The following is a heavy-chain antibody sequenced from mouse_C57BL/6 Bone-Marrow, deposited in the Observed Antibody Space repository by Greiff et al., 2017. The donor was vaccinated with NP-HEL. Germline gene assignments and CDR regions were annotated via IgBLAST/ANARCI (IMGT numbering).Heavy chain of an antibody. Sequence: VQLKQPGAELVKPGASVKLSCKASGYTFTSYWMHWVKQRPGQGLEWIGMIHPNSGSTNYNEKFKSKATLTVDKSSSTAYMQLSSLTSEDSAVYYCARPSGYGGFAYWGQGTLVTVSA. J-gene: IGHJ3*01. CDR2: IHPNSGST. D-gene: IGHD2-2*01. V-gene: IGHV1-64*01. CDR3: ARPSGYGGFAY. CDR1: GYTFTSYW.